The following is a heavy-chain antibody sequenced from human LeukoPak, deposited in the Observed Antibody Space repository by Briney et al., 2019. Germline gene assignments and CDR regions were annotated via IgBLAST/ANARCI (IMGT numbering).Heavy chain of an antibody. CDR2: IYYSGST. J-gene: IGHJ6*02. V-gene: IGHV4-59*08. D-gene: IGHD6-13*01. Sequence: PSETLSLTCTVSGGSISSYYWSWIRQPPGKGLEWIGYIYYSGSTNYNPSLKSRVTISVDTSKNQFSLKLSSVTAADTAVYYCARLSAANYYYYYGMDVWGQGTTVTVSS. CDR1: GGSISSYY. CDR3: ARLSAANYYYYYGMDV.